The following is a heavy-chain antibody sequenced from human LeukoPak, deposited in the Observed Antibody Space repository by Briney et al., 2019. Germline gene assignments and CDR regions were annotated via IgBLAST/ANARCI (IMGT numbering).Heavy chain of an antibody. CDR3: AKDLELGTSDAFDI. Sequence: GGSLRLSCAASGFTFSSYGMHWVRQAPGKGLEWVAFIRYDGSNKYYADSVKGRFTISRDNSKNTLYLQMNSLRAEDTAVCYCAKDLELGTSDAFDIWGQGTMVTVSS. CDR2: IRYDGSNK. J-gene: IGHJ3*02. D-gene: IGHD7-27*01. V-gene: IGHV3-30*02. CDR1: GFTFSSYG.